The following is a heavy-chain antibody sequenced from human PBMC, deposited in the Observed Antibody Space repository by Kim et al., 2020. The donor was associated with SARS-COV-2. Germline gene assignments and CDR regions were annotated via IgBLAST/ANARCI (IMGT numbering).Heavy chain of an antibody. J-gene: IGHJ3*02. Sequence: GGSLRLSCAASGFTFSSYWMSWVRQAPGKWLEWVANIKQDGSEKYYVDSVKGRFTISRDNAKNSLYLQMNSLRAEDTAVYYCARDPRSGYSGYATSDDAFDIWGQGTMVTVSS. CDR1: GFTFSSYW. V-gene: IGHV3-7*01. D-gene: IGHD5-12*01. CDR2: IKQDGSEK. CDR3: ARDPRSGYSGYATSDDAFDI.